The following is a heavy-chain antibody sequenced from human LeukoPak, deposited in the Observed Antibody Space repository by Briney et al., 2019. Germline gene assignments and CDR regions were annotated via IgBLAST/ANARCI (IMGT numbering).Heavy chain of an antibody. CDR3: ARALRSYYDFWSGYYPFDY. D-gene: IGHD3-3*01. V-gene: IGHV4-59*12. CDR2: IYYSGST. Sequence: SETLSLTCTVSGGSIRSYYWTWIRQPPGKGLEWIGYIYYSGSTNYKPSLKSRVTISVDTSKNQLSLRLSSVTAADTAVYYCARALRSYYDFWSGYYPFDYWGQGTLVTVSS. CDR1: GGSIRSYY. J-gene: IGHJ4*02.